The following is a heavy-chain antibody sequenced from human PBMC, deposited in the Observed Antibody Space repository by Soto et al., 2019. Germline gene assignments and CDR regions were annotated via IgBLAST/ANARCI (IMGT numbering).Heavy chain of an antibody. D-gene: IGHD2-15*01. J-gene: IGHJ6*02. Sequence: GGSMKISCAASRFTFSIYGMHWVRQAPGKGLEWVAVIWYDGSNKYYADSVKGRFTISRDNSKNTLYLQMNSLRAEDTAVYYCANSRCSGGSCYSRYGVDVWGQGTTVTVSS. CDR1: RFTFSIYG. V-gene: IGHV3-33*06. CDR2: IWYDGSNK. CDR3: ANSRCSGGSCYSRYGVDV.